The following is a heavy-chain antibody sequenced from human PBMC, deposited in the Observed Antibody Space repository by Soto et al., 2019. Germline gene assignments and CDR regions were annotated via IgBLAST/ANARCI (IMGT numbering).Heavy chain of an antibody. CDR2: ISCSGGST. CDR1: GFTFSSYA. J-gene: IGHJ4*02. D-gene: IGHD3-10*01. Sequence: GGSLRLSCAASGFTFSSYAMSWVRQAPGKGLEWVSAISCSGGSTYYADSVKGLFPISRDYSKTMLYLIMNSLRAEDTAVYYCAKDWTYFYGSGSYYNYWGQGTLVTVSS. V-gene: IGHV3-23*01. CDR3: AKDWTYFYGSGSYYNY.